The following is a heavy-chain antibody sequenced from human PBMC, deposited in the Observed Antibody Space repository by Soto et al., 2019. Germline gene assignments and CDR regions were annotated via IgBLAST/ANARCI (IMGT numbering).Heavy chain of an antibody. Sequence: EVQLVESGGGLVQPGRSLRLSCAASGFTFDDYAMHWVRQAPGKGLEWVSGISWNSGSIGYADSVKGRFTISRDNAKNSLYLQMNILRAEDTALYYCAKDISNGDYRYFQPWGQGTLVTVSS. CDR1: GFTFDDYA. V-gene: IGHV3-9*01. CDR2: ISWNSGSI. J-gene: IGHJ1*01. CDR3: AKDISNGDYRYFQP. D-gene: IGHD4-17*01.